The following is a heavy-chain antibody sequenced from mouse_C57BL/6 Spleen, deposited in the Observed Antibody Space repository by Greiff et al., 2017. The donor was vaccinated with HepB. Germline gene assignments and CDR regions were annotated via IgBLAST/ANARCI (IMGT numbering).Heavy chain of an antibody. Sequence: EVQLQQSGPGLVKPSQSLSLTCSVTGYSITSGYYWNWIRQFPGNKLEWIGYISYDGSNNYNPSLKNRISITRDTSKNQFFLKLNSVTTEDTATYYCARDDGYSWYFDVWGTGTTVTVSS. CDR1: GYSITSGYY. J-gene: IGHJ1*03. CDR3: ARDDGYSWYFDV. CDR2: ISYDGSN. V-gene: IGHV3-6*01. D-gene: IGHD2-3*01.